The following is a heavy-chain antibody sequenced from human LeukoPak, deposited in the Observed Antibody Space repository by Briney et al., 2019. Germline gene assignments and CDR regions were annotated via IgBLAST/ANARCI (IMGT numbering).Heavy chain of an antibody. V-gene: IGHV4-59*01. CDR1: GGSISSYY. J-gene: IGHJ6*03. Sequence: PSETLSLTCSVSGGSISSYYWSWIRQPPGKGLEWIGYMYYSGSTNYNPSLKSRVTISVDTSKNQFSLKLSSVTAADTAVYYCARGVGTTVLPGYYYYYMDVWGTGTTVTVSS. CDR2: MYYSGST. D-gene: IGHD4-17*01. CDR3: ARGVGTTVLPGYYYYYMDV.